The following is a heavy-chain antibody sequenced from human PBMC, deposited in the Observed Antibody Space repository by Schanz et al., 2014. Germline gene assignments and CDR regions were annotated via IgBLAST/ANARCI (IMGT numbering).Heavy chain of an antibody. CDR3: ASGEARVTSSGVVIVPMNV. J-gene: IGHJ6*03. V-gene: IGHV1-3*04. CDR1: GYSLNELS. Sequence: QVQLVQSGAEVKKPGASVKVSCKVSGYSLNELSMHWVRQAPGRGLEWVGWIHTGSGNTKYSQKFEGRVTITRDTSASIVYMELSSLRSEDTAVFFCASGEARVTSSGVVIVPMNVWGKGTTVIVSS. D-gene: IGHD3-3*01. CDR2: IHTGSGNT.